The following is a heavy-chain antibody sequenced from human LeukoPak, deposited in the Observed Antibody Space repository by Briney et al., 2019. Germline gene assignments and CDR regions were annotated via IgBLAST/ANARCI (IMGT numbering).Heavy chain of an antibody. Sequence: SETLSLTCTVSGGSISSSSYYWGWIRQPPGKGLEWIGSIYYSGSTYYNPSLRSRVTISVDTSKNQFSLKLKSVAAADAAVYYCASNRGYTYGFDAWGQGTLVTVSS. CDR2: IYYSGST. J-gene: IGHJ1*01. CDR1: GGSISSSSYY. D-gene: IGHD5-18*01. CDR3: ASNRGYTYGFDA. V-gene: IGHV4-39*01.